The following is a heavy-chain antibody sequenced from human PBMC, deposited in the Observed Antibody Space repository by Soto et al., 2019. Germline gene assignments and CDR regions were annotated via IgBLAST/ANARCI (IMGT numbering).Heavy chain of an antibody. Sequence: PSETLSLTCTVSGDSISNYYWSWIRQPPGKGLEWICYMYYTGKTNYNPSLKSRVTTSVDTAKNLFSLKLNSVTAADTAVYYCARHLDPYCYGMEIWGQGTTVTVSS. D-gene: IGHD1-1*01. CDR3: ARHLDPYCYGMEI. CDR1: GDSISNYY. J-gene: IGHJ6*02. CDR2: MYYTGKT. V-gene: IGHV4-59*01.